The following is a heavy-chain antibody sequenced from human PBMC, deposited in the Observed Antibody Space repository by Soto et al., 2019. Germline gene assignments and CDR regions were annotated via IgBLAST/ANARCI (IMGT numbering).Heavy chain of an antibody. CDR1: GGSISSGGYY. D-gene: IGHD2-2*01. CDR3: ARERVYYCSSTSCYAWYFDY. Sequence: PSETLSLTCTVSGGSISSGGYYWSWIRQHPGKGLEWIGYIYYSGSTYYNPSLKSRVTISVDTSKNQFSLKLSSVTAADTAVYYCARERVYYCSSTSCYAWYFDYWGQGTLVTVSS. J-gene: IGHJ4*02. V-gene: IGHV4-31*03. CDR2: IYYSGST.